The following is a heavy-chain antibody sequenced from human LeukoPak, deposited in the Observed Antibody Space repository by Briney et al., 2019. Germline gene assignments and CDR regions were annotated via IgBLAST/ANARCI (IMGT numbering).Heavy chain of an antibody. CDR2: ISGDAGST. V-gene: IGHV3-43*02. D-gene: IGHD6-19*01. Sequence: GGSLRLSCAASGFTFDDYAMHWVRQAPGKCLEWVSLISGDAGSTFYADSAKGRFTISRDNSKDSLYLQMNSLRTEDTALYYCAKDIDGAVPGTLGVRNWGQGTLLTVSS. CDR3: AKDIDGAVPGTLGVRN. J-gene: IGHJ4*02. CDR1: GFTFDDYA.